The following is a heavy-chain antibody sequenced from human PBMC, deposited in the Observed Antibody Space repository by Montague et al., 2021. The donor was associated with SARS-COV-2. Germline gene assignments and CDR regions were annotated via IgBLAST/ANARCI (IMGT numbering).Heavy chain of an antibody. CDR3: ARGERGAWYNHYFDY. D-gene: IGHD6-19*01. V-gene: IGHV4-59*13. CDR1: GDSISIYY. CDR2: VYYSGST. J-gene: IGHJ4*02. Sequence: SETRSLTCTVSGDSISIYYWSWIRQPPGKGLEWIGYVYYSGSTNYNPSLKSRVTISVDTPKNQFSLKLVSVTAADTAVYYCARGERGAWYNHYFDYWGQGALVTVSS.